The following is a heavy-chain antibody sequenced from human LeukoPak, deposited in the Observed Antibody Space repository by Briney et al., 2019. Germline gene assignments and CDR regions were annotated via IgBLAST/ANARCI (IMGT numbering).Heavy chain of an antibody. D-gene: IGHD2-2*01. CDR3: AKSRNIVVVPAPSYGMDV. Sequence: GGYLRLSCAASGFTFSSYAMRWVRQAPGKGLEWVSAISDSGGSTYYADSVKGRFTISRDNSKNTLYLQMNSLRAEDTAVYCCAKSRNIVVVPAPSYGMDVWGQGTTVTVSS. CDR1: GFTFSSYA. J-gene: IGHJ6*02. V-gene: IGHV3-23*01. CDR2: ISDSGGST.